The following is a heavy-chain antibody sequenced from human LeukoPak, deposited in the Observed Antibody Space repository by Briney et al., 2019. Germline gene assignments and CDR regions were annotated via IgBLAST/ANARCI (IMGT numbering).Heavy chain of an antibody. J-gene: IGHJ4*02. CDR1: GFTFNTYT. V-gene: IGHV3-48*01. CDR2: ISGSSGII. CDR3: AGGSTYCESSGQVPFDY. Sequence: PGGSLRLSCAASGFTFNTYTMNWVRQAPGKGLEWVSYISGSSGIIDYADSVRGRFTISRDNAKNSLYLQMNSLRAEDTAVYYCAGGSTYCESSGQVPFDYWGQGTLVTVSS. D-gene: IGHD3-22*01.